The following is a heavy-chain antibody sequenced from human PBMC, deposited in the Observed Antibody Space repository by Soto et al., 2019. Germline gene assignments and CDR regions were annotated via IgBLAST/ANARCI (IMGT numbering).Heavy chain of an antibody. Sequence: QVQLVQSGAELKKPGASVKVSCKASGYTFTSYGVSWVRQAPGQGLEWMGWISAYNGNTKYAQKLQGRVTMTTDTSTNTAYMDLRSLRSDDTAVYYCARDSPPVDYWGQGTLVTVSS. J-gene: IGHJ4*02. CDR2: ISAYNGNT. CDR3: ARDSPPVDY. V-gene: IGHV1-18*01. CDR1: GYTFTSYG.